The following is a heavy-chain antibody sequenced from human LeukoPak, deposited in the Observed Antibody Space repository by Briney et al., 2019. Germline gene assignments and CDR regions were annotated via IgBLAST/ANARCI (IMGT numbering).Heavy chain of an antibody. CDR2: INDSGSS. CDR3: ARPGNYFYGGSDRYYFDY. V-gene: IGHV4-34*01. D-gene: IGHD1-7*01. CDR1: GESFSGYY. Sequence: PSETLSLTCAVYGESFSGYYWSWIRQPPGKGLEWIGEINDSGSSNYNPSLKSRVTISVDTSVNQFSLMMSSVTAADTAVYYCARPGNYFYGGSDRYYFDYWSQGTLVTVSS. J-gene: IGHJ4*02.